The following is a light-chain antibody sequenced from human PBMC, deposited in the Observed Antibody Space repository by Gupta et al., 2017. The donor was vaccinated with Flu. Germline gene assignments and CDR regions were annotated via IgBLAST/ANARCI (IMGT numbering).Light chain of an antibody. Sequence: IVLTQSSFTLSLSPGIRATLSCGASQSISNNYLAWYQQKPGLSPRLLIYDVSRRATGIPDRFSGSGSGTDFTLTISRLEPEDFAVYYCQQYDYSPQTFGRGTKVEIK. J-gene: IGKJ1*01. CDR3: QQYDYSPQT. CDR1: QSISNNY. CDR2: DVS. V-gene: IGKV3D-20*01.